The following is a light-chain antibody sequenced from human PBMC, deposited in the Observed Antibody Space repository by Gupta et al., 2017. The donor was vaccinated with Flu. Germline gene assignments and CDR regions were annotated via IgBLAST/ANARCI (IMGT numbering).Light chain of an antibody. CDR2: KAS. CDR1: SNW. CDR3: QQYNTYPWT. V-gene: IGKV1-5*03. Sequence: SNWLAWYQHKPGKAPEFLIYKASTLESGVPSRFSGSGSGTEFTLTISSLQPDDFATYYCQQYNTYPWTFGQGTKVEIK. J-gene: IGKJ1*01.